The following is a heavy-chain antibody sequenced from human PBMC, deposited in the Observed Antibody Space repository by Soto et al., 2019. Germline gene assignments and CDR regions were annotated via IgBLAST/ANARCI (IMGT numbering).Heavy chain of an antibody. CDR2: ISSSSSCI. CDR1: GFTFSSYS. D-gene: IGHD3-22*01. V-gene: IGHV3-21*01. J-gene: IGHJ4*02. Sequence: PGGSLRLSCAASGFTFSSYSMNWVRQAPGKGLEWVSSISSSSSCIYYADSVKGRFTISRDNAKNSLYLQMNSLRAEDTAVYYCARDYYDSSGYYFYWGQGTLVTVSS. CDR3: ARDYYDSSGYYFY.